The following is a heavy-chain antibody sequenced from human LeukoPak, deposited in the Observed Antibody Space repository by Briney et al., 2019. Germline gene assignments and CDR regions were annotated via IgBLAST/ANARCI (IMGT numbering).Heavy chain of an antibody. J-gene: IGHJ4*02. V-gene: IGHV3-30*02. D-gene: IGHD3-9*01. CDR1: GFTFSSYG. CDR2: IRYDGSNK. CDR3: AKDPIRGILTDPN. Sequence: GGSLRLSYAASGFTFSSYGMHWVRQAPGKGLEWVAFIRYDGSNKYYADSVKGRFTISRDNSKNTLYLQMNSLRAEDTAVYYCAKDPIRGILTDPNWGQGTLVTVSS.